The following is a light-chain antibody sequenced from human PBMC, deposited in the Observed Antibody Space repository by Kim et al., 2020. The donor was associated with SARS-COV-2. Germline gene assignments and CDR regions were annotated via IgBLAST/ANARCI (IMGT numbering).Light chain of an antibody. CDR3: MQGAHWPPT. Sequence: VVMTQSPLSLPVTLGQPASISCRSSQSLVKSDGNTYLIWFHQRPGQSPRRLIYLVSNRDSGVPDRFSGSGSGTDFTLKISRVEAEDVGIYYCMQGAHWPPTFGGGTKVDIK. CDR1: QSLVKSDGNTY. CDR2: LVS. V-gene: IGKV2-30*01. J-gene: IGKJ4*01.